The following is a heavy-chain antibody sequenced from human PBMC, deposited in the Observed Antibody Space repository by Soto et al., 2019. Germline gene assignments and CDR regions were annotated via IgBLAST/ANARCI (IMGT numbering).Heavy chain of an antibody. J-gene: IGHJ5*02. D-gene: IGHD6-19*01. CDR3: ARDRGRHSSGRQGFDP. CDR2: MNPNSGGT. V-gene: IGHV1-8*01. Sequence: ASVKVSCKASGYTFTSYDINWVRQATGQGPEWMGWMNPNSGGTGYAQKFQGRVTMTRDTSISTAYMELSRLRSDDTAVYYCARDRGRHSSGRQGFDPWGQGTLVTVSS. CDR1: GYTFTSYD.